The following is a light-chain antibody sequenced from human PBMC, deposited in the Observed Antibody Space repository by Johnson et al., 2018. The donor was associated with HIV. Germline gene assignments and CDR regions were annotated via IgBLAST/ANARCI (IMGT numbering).Light chain of an antibody. J-gene: IGLJ1*01. V-gene: IGLV1-51*01. Sequence: QSVLTQPPSVSAAPGQNVTISCSGNSSNIGNNYVSWYQHFPGTAPKLLIYDNNKRPSGIPARFSGSKSGTSATLGITGLQTGDGADYSGGTWDSSLTAFVFGTGTKVTVL. CDR2: DNN. CDR1: SSNIGNNY. CDR3: GTWDSSLTAFV.